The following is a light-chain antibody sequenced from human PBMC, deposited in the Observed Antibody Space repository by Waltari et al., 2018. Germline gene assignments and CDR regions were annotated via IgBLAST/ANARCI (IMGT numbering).Light chain of an antibody. J-gene: IGKJ2*01. CDR1: QNINTY. CDR2: GGS. V-gene: IGKV1-5*01. Sequence: DIVLTQSPDFQSVTPKEKVTITCRASQNINTYLAWYQHKPGKAPKLLIYGGSTLESGVPLRFSGSGSGTEFTLTISSLQPDDFATYYCQRYNSYSNTFGQGTKLEI. CDR3: QRYNSYSNT.